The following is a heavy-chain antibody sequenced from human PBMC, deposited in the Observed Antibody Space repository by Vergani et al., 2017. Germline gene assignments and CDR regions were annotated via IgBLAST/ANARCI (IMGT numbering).Heavy chain of an antibody. Sequence: QVQLPESGPGVVKPSQTLSLTFVVSGGSISSGDHCWTWIRQRPGKGLEWIGYIFYSGTTYDNPSLRSRLTISVDTSQNQFSLKLRSVTAADTAVYYCARVETHGPATSNSYYMDVWGKGTTVVVSS. CDR3: ARVETHGPATSNSYYMDV. V-gene: IGHV4-31*11. D-gene: IGHD6-25*01. CDR2: IFYSGTT. CDR1: GGSISSGDHC. J-gene: IGHJ6*03.